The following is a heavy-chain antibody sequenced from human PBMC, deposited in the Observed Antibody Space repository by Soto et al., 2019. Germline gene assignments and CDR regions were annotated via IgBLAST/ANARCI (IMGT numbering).Heavy chain of an antibody. CDR2: IYYSGST. CDR1: GGSISSSSYY. V-gene: IGHV4-39*07. D-gene: IGHD6-19*01. Sequence: LSLTCTVSGGSISSSSYYWGWIRQPPGKGLEWIGSIYYSGSTYYNPSLKSRVTISVDTSKNQFSLKLTSVTAADTAVYYCARGVGQWLVNWFDPWGQGTLVTVSS. CDR3: ARGVGQWLVNWFDP. J-gene: IGHJ5*02.